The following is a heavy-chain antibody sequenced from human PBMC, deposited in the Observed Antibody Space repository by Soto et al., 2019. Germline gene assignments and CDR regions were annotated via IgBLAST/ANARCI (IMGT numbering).Heavy chain of an antibody. CDR2: IYYSGST. CDR3: ARNYGPGYTYDY. D-gene: IGHD3-10*01. V-gene: IGHV4-59*08. Sequence: SETLSLTCTVSGGSISSYYWSWIRQPPGKGLEWIGYIYYSGSTNYNPSLKSRVTISVDTSKNQFSLKLSSVTAADTAVYYCARNYGPGYTYDYWGQGTLVTVSS. J-gene: IGHJ4*02. CDR1: GGSISSYY.